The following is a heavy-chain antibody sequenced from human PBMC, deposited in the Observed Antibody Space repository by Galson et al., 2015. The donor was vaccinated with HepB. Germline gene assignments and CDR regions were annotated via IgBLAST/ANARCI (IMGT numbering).Heavy chain of an antibody. V-gene: IGHV1-69*04. CDR1: GGTFSSYA. D-gene: IGHD3-3*01. CDR3: ASDPRYDFWRRDAAERGWFDP. CDR2: IIPILGIA. Sequence: SVKVSCKASGGTFSSYAISWVRQAPGQGLEWMGRIIPILGIANYAQKFQGRVTITADKSTSTAYMELSSLRSEDTAVYYCASDPRYDFWRRDAAERGWFDPWGQGTLVTVSS. J-gene: IGHJ5*02.